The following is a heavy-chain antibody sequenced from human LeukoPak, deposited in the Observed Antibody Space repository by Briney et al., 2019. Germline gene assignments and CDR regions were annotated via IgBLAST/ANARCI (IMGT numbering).Heavy chain of an antibody. J-gene: IGHJ5*02. CDR2: ISGSSCHI. CDR3: VRIPNSANFPNWFDP. CDR1: GLTFSSYT. V-gene: IGHV3-21*01. D-gene: IGHD4/OR15-4a*01. Sequence: GGSLRLSCAASGLTFSSYTINLVRQAPGKGLEWISSISGSSCHIYYADSVKGRFTISRDNAKDSLYLQMNSLRAEDTALYYCVRIPNSANFPNWFDPWGQGTLVTVSS.